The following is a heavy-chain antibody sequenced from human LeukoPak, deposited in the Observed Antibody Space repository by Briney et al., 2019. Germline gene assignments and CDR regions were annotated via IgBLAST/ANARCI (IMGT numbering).Heavy chain of an antibody. Sequence: KPSETLSLTCAVYGGSFSGYYWSWIRQPPGKGLEWIGEINHSGSTNYNPSLKSRVTISVDTSKNQFSLKLSSVTAADTAVYYCARGPRHWIVVVPAAKFDYWGQGTLVTVSS. CDR1: GGSFSGYY. J-gene: IGHJ4*02. V-gene: IGHV4-34*01. D-gene: IGHD2-2*01. CDR3: ARGPRHWIVVVPAAKFDY. CDR2: INHSGST.